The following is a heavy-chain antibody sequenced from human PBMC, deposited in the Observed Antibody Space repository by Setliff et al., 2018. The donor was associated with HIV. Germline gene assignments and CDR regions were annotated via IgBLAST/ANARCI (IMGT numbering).Heavy chain of an antibody. CDR1: GYTLTEFS. CDR3: ATDKHYYGSGSYYALDY. J-gene: IGHJ4*02. CDR2: FDPKNGET. V-gene: IGHV1-24*01. D-gene: IGHD3-10*01. Sequence: ASVKVSCKVSGYTLTEFSMHWVRQAPGKGLEWMGGFDPKNGETMYAQKFQGRVTMTEDTSTDTAYMELSSLRSEDTAVYYCATDKHYYGSGSYYALDYWGQGTLVTVSS.